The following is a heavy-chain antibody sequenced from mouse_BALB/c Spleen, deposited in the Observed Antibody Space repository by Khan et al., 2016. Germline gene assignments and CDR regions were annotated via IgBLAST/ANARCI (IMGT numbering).Heavy chain of an antibody. CDR3: ATFITTVVAYYFDY. CDR1: GYSITSDYA. J-gene: IGHJ2*01. CDR2: ISYSGST. D-gene: IGHD1-1*01. V-gene: IGHV3-2*02. Sequence: EVQLQESGPGLVKPSQSLSLTCTVTGYSITSDYAWNWIRQFPGNKLEWMGYISYSGSTSYNPSLKSRISITRDTSKNQFFLQLNSVTTEDTATYYCATFITTVVAYYFDYWGQGTTLTVSS.